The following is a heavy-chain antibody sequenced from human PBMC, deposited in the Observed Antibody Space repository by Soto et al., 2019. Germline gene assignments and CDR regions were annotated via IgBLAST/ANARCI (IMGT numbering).Heavy chain of an antibody. J-gene: IGHJ6*02. CDR1: GGTLSSYA. CDR2: IIPIFGTA. CDR3: ARDTGGGSHYYYYGMDV. V-gene: IGHV1-69*13. Sequence: SVKVSCKASGGTLSSYAISYVRQAPGQGLEWMGGIIPIFGTANYAQKFQGRVTITADESTSTAYMEPSSLRSDDTAVYYCARDTGGGSHYYYYGMDVWGQGTTVTVSS. D-gene: IGHD2-15*01.